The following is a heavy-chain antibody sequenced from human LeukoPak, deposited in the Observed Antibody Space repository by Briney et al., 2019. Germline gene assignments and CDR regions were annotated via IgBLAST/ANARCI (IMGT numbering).Heavy chain of an antibody. CDR3: ARVASRGGRDPYFDY. CDR1: GGSISSGGYS. V-gene: IGHV4-30-2*01. CDR2: IYHSGST. Sequence: PSETLSLTCAVSGGSISSGGYSWSWIRQPPGKGLEWIGYIYHSGSTYYNPSLKSRVTISVDRSKNQFSLKLSSVTAADTAVYYCARVASRGGRDPYFDYWGQGTLVTVSS. D-gene: IGHD2-15*01. J-gene: IGHJ4*02.